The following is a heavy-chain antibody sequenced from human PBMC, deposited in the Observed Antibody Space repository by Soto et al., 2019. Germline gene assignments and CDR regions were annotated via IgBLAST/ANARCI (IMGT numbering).Heavy chain of an antibody. V-gene: IGHV4-61*01. D-gene: IGHD2-15*01. CDR2: IYYSGST. CDR3: ARDFFGYCSGGSCYRTNRFDP. J-gene: IGHJ5*02. CDR1: GGSVSSGSYY. Sequence: SETLSLTCTVSGGSVSSGSYYWSWIRQPPGKGLEWIGYIYYSGSTNYNPSLKSRVTISVDTSKNQFSLKLSSVTAADTAVYYCARDFFGYCSGGSCYRTNRFDPWGQGTLVTVSS.